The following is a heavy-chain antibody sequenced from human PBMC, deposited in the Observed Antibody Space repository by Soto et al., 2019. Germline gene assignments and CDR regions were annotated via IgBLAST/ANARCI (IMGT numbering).Heavy chain of an antibody. J-gene: IGHJ4*02. V-gene: IGHV3-21*01. Sequence: GGSLRLSCAASGFTFSSYSMNWVRQAPGKGLEWVSSISSSSSYIYYADSVKGRFTISRDNAKNSLYLQMNSLRAEDTAVYYCARGGLSGVYFDYWGQGTLVTVSS. CDR3: ARGGLSGVYFDY. D-gene: IGHD3-10*02. CDR2: ISSSSSYI. CDR1: GFTFSSYS.